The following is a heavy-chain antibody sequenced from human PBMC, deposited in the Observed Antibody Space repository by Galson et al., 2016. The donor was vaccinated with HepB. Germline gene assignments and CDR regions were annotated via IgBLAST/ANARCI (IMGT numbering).Heavy chain of an antibody. J-gene: IGHJ4*02. Sequence: SLRLSCAASGFPFGDYAMHWVRQAPGKGLEWVSRISWDRGSIDYAGSVKGRFTISRDKAKNTLYLQMNSLRAEDTAVYYCAKEPYYDFRGQMAYFESWCRGPLVTV. CDR3: AKEPYYDFRGQMAYFES. V-gene: IGHV3-9*01. CDR2: ISWDRGSI. D-gene: IGHD3-3*01. CDR1: GFPFGDYA.